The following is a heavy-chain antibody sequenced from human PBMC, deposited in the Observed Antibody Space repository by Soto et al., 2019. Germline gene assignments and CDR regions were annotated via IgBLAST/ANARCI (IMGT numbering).Heavy chain of an antibody. J-gene: IGHJ4*02. Sequence: QVQLVQSGAEVKKPGASVKVSCKASGYTFTSYAMHWVHQAPGQRLEWMGWINAGNGNTKYSQKFQGRVTITRDTSASTAYMELSSLRSEDTAVYYCATSYNWNSRADYWGQGTLVTVSS. CDR1: GYTFTSYA. V-gene: IGHV1-3*01. D-gene: IGHD1-7*01. CDR3: ATSYNWNSRADY. CDR2: INAGNGNT.